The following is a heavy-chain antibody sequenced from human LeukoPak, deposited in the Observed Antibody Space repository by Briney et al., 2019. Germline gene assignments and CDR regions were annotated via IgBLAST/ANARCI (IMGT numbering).Heavy chain of an antibody. CDR1: GGSISSGDYY. CDR2: IYYSGST. CDR3: ARDWIAAAGTGRWFDP. D-gene: IGHD6-13*01. V-gene: IGHV4-30-4*01. J-gene: IGHJ5*02. Sequence: PSQTLSLTCTVSGGSISSGDYYWSWIRQPPGKGLEWIGYIYYSGSTYYNPSLKSRVTISVDTSKNQFSLKLSSVTAADTAVYYCARDWIAAAGTGRWFDPWGQGTLVTVSS.